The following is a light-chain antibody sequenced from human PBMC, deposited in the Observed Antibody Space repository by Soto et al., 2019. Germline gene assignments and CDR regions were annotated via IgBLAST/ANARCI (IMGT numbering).Light chain of an antibody. CDR2: KAS. CDR1: QSISNS. J-gene: IGKJ1*01. Sequence: DIQMDQSPSTLSASVGDRVTITCRASQSISNSLAWYQQKPGKAPKLLIYKASSLESGVPSRFSGSGSGTEFTLTISSLQPDDFATYHCQQYDSYSWGFGQGTRVEIK. V-gene: IGKV1-5*03. CDR3: QQYDSYSWG.